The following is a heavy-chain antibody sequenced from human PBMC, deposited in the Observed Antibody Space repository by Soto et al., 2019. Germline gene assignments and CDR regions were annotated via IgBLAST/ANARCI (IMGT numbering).Heavy chain of an antibody. V-gene: IGHV3-30*18. Sequence: QVQLVESGGSVVQPGRFLRLSCAASEFTFSSYEMHWVRQAPGKGLDWVAIISYDGTTTYYADSVKGRFIISRDNSKNTLYLQMNSLRPEDTAVYYCAKERKGADYWGQGTLVTVSS. CDR3: AKERKGADY. CDR1: EFTFSSYE. CDR2: ISYDGTTT. J-gene: IGHJ4*02.